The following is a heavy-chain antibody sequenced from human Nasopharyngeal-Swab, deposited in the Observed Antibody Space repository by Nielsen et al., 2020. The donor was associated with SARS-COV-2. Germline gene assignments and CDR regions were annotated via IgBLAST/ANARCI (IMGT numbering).Heavy chain of an antibody. Sequence: GGSLRLSCAASGFTVSRNYMSWVRHAPGKGLEWVSVIHTGGSTYYADSVKGRFTISRDNAKKSLDLQMNSLRAEDTAVYYCARGGAVAGNDYYYGMDVWGQGTTVTVSS. J-gene: IGHJ6*02. CDR3: ARGGAVAGNDYYYGMDV. D-gene: IGHD6-19*01. CDR1: GFTVSRNY. CDR2: IHTGGST. V-gene: IGHV3-66*01.